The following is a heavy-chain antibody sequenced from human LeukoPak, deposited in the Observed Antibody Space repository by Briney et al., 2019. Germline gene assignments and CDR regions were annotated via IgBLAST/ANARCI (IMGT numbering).Heavy chain of an antibody. CDR2: IYHSGST. CDR3: AGSRFLEWNDAFDI. Sequence: ASETLSLTCTVSGGSISSYYWSWIRQPPGKGLEWIGSIYHSGSTYYNPSLKSRVTISVDTSKNQFSLKLSSVTAADTAVYYCAGSRFLEWNDAFDIWGQGTMVTVSS. V-gene: IGHV4-59*04. CDR1: GGSISSYY. D-gene: IGHD3-3*01. J-gene: IGHJ3*02.